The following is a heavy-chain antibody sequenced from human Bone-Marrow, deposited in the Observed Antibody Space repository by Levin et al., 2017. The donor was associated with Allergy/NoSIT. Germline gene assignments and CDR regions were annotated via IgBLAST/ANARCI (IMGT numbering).Heavy chain of an antibody. V-gene: IGHV2-5*02. Sequence: SGPTLVKPTQTLTLTCTVSGFSLSSSGVGVGWIRQPPGKALEWLALIYWDDDTRYSPSLESRLTITKDTSKNQVVLTMTNMDPVDTATYYCAHRPPNSYCSSGMCYEVWRYWGQGTLVTVSS. CDR2: IYWDDDT. CDR3: AHRPPNSYCSSGMCYEVWRY. D-gene: IGHD2-15*01. CDR1: GFSLSSSGVG. J-gene: IGHJ4*02.